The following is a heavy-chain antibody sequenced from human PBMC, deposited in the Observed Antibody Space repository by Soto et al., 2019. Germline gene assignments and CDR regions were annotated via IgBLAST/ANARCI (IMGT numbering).Heavy chain of an antibody. Sequence: SETLSLTCAVFSASLGDHYWAWIRQSPDKGLEWIGYIYYSGSTNYNPSLKSRVTISVDTSKNQFSLKLSSVTAADTAVYYCAKIGIGSYYGMDVWGQGTTVTVSS. J-gene: IGHJ6*02. CDR2: IYYSGST. V-gene: IGHV4-59*11. CDR3: AKIGIGSYYGMDV. D-gene: IGHD3-10*01. CDR1: SASLGDHY.